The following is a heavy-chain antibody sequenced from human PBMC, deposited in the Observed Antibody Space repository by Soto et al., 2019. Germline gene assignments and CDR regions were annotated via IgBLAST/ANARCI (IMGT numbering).Heavy chain of an antibody. Sequence: EVQLLDSGGGLVQPGGSLRLSCAASGFTFSSYAMSWVRQAPGRGLEWVSAISGSGGSTYYADSVKGRFTISRDNSKNALYVQMNSLRAEDTAVYYCAKGGGGVDIVATIEFDYWGQGTLVTVSS. V-gene: IGHV3-23*01. CDR3: AKGGGGVDIVATIEFDY. CDR1: GFTFSSYA. D-gene: IGHD5-12*01. J-gene: IGHJ4*02. CDR2: ISGSGGST.